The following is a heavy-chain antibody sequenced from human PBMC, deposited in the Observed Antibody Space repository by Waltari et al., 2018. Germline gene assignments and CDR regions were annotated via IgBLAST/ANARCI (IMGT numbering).Heavy chain of an antibody. CDR2: IYHSGGT. V-gene: IGHV4-38-2*01. D-gene: IGHD6-13*01. Sequence: QVQLQESGPGLVKPSETLSLTCAVSGYSISSGYYWGWIRQPPGKGLEWIGSIYHSGGTYYNPSLKSRVTISVDTSKNQFSLKLSSVTAADTAVYYCASYSSSSYEYYFDYWGQGTLVTVSS. CDR1: GYSISSGYY. J-gene: IGHJ4*02. CDR3: ASYSSSSYEYYFDY.